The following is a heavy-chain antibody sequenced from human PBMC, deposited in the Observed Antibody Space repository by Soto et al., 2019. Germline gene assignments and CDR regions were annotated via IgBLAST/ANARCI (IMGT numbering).Heavy chain of an antibody. CDR1: GGTFSSNA. CDR2: IIPIFGTA. Sequence: SVKVSCTDSGGTFSSNAISWVRQAPGQGLEWMGGIIPIFGTANYAQKFQGRVTITADKSTSTAYMELSSLRSEDTAVYYCARDPYYYDSSGYTHDAFDIWGQGTMVTVSS. D-gene: IGHD3-22*01. J-gene: IGHJ3*02. V-gene: IGHV1-69*06. CDR3: ARDPYYYDSSGYTHDAFDI.